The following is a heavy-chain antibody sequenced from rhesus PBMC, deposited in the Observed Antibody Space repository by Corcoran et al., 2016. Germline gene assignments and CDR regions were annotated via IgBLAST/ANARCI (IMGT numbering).Heavy chain of an antibody. Sequence: QVQLQESGPGVVKPSETLSLTCAVSGGSISDSYRWSWIRQPPGKGLEWIGFIYGSSTSTNYNPSLKSRVTISKYTSKNQVSLKLSSVTTADTAVYYCARESVVAAAGTWVWDYWGQGVLVTVSS. J-gene: IGHJ4*01. CDR3: ARESVVAAAGTWVWDY. D-gene: IGHD6-31*01. CDR1: GGSISDSYR. CDR2: IYGSSTST. V-gene: IGHV4S10*01.